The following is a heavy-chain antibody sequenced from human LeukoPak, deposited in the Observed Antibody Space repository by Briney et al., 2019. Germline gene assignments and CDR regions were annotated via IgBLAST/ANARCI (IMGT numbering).Heavy chain of an antibody. J-gene: IGHJ4*02. CDR3: ARDGRMGDSDEFDY. V-gene: IGHV3-30-3*01. D-gene: IGHD3-22*01. CDR2: ISYDGSNK. Sequence: GGSLRLSCAASGFTFSSYAMHWVRQAPGKGLEWGAVISYDGSNKYYADSVKGRFTISRDNSKNTLYLQMNSLRAEDTAVYYCARDGRMGDSDEFDYWGQGTLVTVSS. CDR1: GFTFSSYA.